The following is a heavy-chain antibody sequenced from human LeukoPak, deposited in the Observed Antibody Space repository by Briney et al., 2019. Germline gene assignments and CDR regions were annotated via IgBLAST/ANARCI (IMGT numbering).Heavy chain of an antibody. CDR2: IIPIFGTA. J-gene: IGHJ6*02. CDR3: ARGGIVVVPAAQNSRPYYYYYGMDV. D-gene: IGHD2-2*01. CDR1: GYTFTGYY. Sequence: GASVKVSCKASGYTFTGYYMHWVRQAPGQGLEWMGGIIPIFGTANYAQKFQGRVTITADESTSTAYMELSSLRSEDTAVYYCARGGIVVVPAAQNSRPYYYYYGMDVWGQGTTVTVSS. V-gene: IGHV1-69*13.